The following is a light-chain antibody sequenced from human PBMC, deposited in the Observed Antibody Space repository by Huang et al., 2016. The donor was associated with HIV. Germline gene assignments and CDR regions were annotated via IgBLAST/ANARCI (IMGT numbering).Light chain of an antibody. CDR1: KDISNN. CDR2: DAS. CDR3: QQYDNLPPPL. J-gene: IGKJ4*01. V-gene: IGKV1-33*01. Sequence: DIQMTQSPSPLSSSVGDRVTNTCQASKDISNNLNRYQQKPGKAPNLLIYDASTLEKGVPSRFSGSGSGTDFTFTISSLLPEDIATYYCQQYDNLPPPLFGGGTKVEIK.